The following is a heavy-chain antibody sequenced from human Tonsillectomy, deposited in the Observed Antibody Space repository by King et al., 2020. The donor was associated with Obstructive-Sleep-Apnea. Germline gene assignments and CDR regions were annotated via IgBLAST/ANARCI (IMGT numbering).Heavy chain of an antibody. D-gene: IGHD2-8*02. CDR3: AKDLGTEGFDY. V-gene: IGHV3-23*04. CDR2: ISGSATDI. CDR1: GFTFNNYA. J-gene: IGHJ4*02. Sequence: VQLVESGGALVQPGGSLRLSCAASGFTFNNYAMSWVRQAPGKGLEWLSAISGSATDIYYADSVRGRFIISRDNSKNTVFLQMNSLRADDTAVYYCAKDLGTEGFDYWGQGTLVTVSS.